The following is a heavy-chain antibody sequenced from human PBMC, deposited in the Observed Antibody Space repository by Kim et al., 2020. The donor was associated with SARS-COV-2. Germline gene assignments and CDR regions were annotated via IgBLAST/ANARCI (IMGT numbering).Heavy chain of an antibody. V-gene: IGHV7-4-1*02. D-gene: IGHD5-18*01. CDR3: ADTSVEPRLMDV. CDR2: INTDTGNP. CDR1: RDRFTSYA. Sequence: ASVKVSCKASRDRFTSYALNWVRQAPGQGLEWMGWINTDTGNPTYVNGLTGRFVFSLDTSFRTAYLHISGLKAEDSAVYYCADTSVEPRLMDVWGQGATVIVSS. J-gene: IGHJ6*02.